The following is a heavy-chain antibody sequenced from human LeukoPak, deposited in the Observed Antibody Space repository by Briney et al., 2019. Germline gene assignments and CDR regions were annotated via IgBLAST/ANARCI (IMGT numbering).Heavy chain of an antibody. J-gene: IGHJ6*04. D-gene: IGHD1-1*01. CDR3: ASPQEYTPYYYYGMDV. CDR2: IIPIFGTA. CDR1: GGTFSSYA. V-gene: IGHV1-69*01. Sequence: ASVKVSCKASGGTFSSYAIIWVRQAPGQGLEWMGGIIPIFGTANYAQKFQGRVTITADESTSTAYMELSSLRSEDTAVYYCASPQEYTPYYYYGMDVWGKGTTVTVSS.